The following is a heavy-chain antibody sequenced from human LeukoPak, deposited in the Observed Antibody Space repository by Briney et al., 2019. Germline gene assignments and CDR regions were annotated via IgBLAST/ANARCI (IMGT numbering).Heavy chain of an antibody. CDR3: AKGVTTVRIYYHGMDV. D-gene: IGHD4-17*01. J-gene: IGHJ6*02. CDR2: ISGSGDSG. Sequence: PGGSLRLSCAGSGFTFSSCAMSWVRQAPGKGLEWVSLISGSGDSGYYADSVKGRFTISRDNAKNTLWLQMNSLRAEDTAVYYCAKGVTTVRIYYHGMDVWGQGTTVTVSS. V-gene: IGHV3-23*01. CDR1: GFTFSSCA.